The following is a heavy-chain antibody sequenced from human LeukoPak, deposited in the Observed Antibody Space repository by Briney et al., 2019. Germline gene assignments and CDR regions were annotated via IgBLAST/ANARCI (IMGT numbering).Heavy chain of an antibody. CDR1: GFTFSSHW. Sequence: PGGSLRLSCAGSGFTFSSHWMHWVRHAPGKGLVWVSRIYSDGSITNYADSVKGRFTISRDNSKNTLYLQMNSLRAEDTAVYYCAKGYYDYVWGSYYFDYWGQGTLVTVSS. J-gene: IGHJ4*02. D-gene: IGHD3-16*01. CDR2: IYSDGSIT. V-gene: IGHV3-74*01. CDR3: AKGYYDYVWGSYYFDY.